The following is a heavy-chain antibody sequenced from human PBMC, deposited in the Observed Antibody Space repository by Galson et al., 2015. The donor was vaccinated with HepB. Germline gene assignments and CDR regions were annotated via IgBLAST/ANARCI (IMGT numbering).Heavy chain of an antibody. CDR2: ISSTSGTI. Sequence: SLRLSCAASGFTFSSYGMNWVRQAQGKGLEYISYISSTSGTIYYADSVKGRFTVSRDNAKNSLYLQMNSLRDEDTAVYYCARDRTAIHYFDYWGQGTPVTVSS. J-gene: IGHJ4*02. CDR1: GFTFSSYG. D-gene: IGHD5-18*01. CDR3: ARDRTAIHYFDY. V-gene: IGHV3-48*02.